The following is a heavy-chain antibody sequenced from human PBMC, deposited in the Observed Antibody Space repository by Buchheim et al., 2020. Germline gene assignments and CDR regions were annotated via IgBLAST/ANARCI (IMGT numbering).Heavy chain of an antibody. CDR3: ARERYYDILTGYYLPYYYYGMDV. CDR2: ISSSSSSI. V-gene: IGHV3-48*04. D-gene: IGHD3-9*01. Sequence: EVQLVESGGGLVQPGGSLRLSCAASGFAFSSYSMNWVRQAPGKGLEWVSYISSSSSSIYYADSVKGRFTISRDNAKNSLYPQMNSLRAEDTAVYYCARERYYDILTGYYLPYYYYGMDVWGQGTT. J-gene: IGHJ6*02. CDR1: GFAFSSYS.